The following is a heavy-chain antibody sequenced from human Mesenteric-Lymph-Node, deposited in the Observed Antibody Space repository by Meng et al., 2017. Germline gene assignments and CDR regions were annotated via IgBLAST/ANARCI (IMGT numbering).Heavy chain of an antibody. CDR2: INDGGIT. J-gene: IGHJ1*01. Sequence: GSLRLSCTVSGYSITSVYFWGWIRQSPGKGLEWIGAINDGGITYYNPSLKSRVTISVDTSKNQFSLRLSSVTAADAAVYYCVRELVPGFFQYWGRGTLVTVSS. CDR1: GYSITSVYF. D-gene: IGHD1-14*01. CDR3: VRELVPGFFQY. V-gene: IGHV4-38-2*02.